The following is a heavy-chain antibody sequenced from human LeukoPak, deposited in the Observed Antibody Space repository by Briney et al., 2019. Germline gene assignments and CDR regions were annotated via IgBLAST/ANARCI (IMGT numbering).Heavy chain of an antibody. D-gene: IGHD1-26*01. J-gene: IGHJ4*02. Sequence: GGSLRLSCAASGFTFSSYAMSWVRQAPGKGLEWVSAISGSGGSTYYADSVKGRFTISRDNSKNTLYPQINSLRAEDTAVYYCAKGVYSGSYRLSFSHWGQGALVTVSS. V-gene: IGHV3-23*01. CDR1: GFTFSSYA. CDR3: AKGVYSGSYRLSFSH. CDR2: ISGSGGST.